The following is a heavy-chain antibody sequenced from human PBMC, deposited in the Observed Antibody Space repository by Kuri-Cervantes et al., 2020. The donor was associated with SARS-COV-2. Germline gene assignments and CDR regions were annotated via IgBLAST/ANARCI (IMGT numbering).Heavy chain of an antibody. CDR1: GFTFSSYD. Sequence: ETLSLTCAASGFTFSSYDMSWVRQAPGKGLEWVSAISGSGGSTYYADSVKGRFTISRDNSKNTLYLQMNSLRAEDTAVYYCAKERRYSYGYLDYWGQGTLVTVSS. J-gene: IGHJ4*02. CDR3: AKERRYSYGYLDY. D-gene: IGHD5-18*01. V-gene: IGHV3-23*01. CDR2: ISGSGGST.